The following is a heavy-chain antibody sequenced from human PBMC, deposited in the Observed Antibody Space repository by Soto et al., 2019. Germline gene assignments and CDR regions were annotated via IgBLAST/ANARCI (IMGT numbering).Heavy chain of an antibody. CDR1: VGSISSSSYY. D-gene: IGHD3-10*01. J-gene: IGHJ3*02. CDR2: IYYSGST. V-gene: IGHV4-39*07. Sequence: SETLSLTCTVSVGSISSSSYYWGWIRQPPGKGLEWIGSIYYSGSTYYNPSLKSRVTISVDTSKNQFSLKLSSVTAADTAVYYCARSRGSGSYLGDAFDIWGQGTMVTVSS. CDR3: ARSRGSGSYLGDAFDI.